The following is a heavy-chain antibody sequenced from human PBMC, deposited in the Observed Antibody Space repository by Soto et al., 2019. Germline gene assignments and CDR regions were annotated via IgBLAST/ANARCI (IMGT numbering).Heavy chain of an antibody. CDR1: RFSVTTYR. J-gene: IGHJ3*02. CDR3: AKGVKDSSGYYYELTGFDI. D-gene: IGHD3-22*01. Sequence: GSMTISDAASRFSVTTYRLSWGRQAPGKGLGWVSVIYGGGSTVYAASVKGRFTVSRDDSKNIVYVEMNSLTAEDTAVYYCAKGVKDSSGYYYELTGFDIW. V-gene: IGHV3-53*01. CDR2: IYGGGST.